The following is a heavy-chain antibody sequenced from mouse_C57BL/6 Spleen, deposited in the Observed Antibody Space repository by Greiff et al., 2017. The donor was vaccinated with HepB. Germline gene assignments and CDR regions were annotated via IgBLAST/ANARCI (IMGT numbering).Heavy chain of an antibody. CDR1: GFTFSSYT. CDR3: ERYGNYDAMDY. J-gene: IGHJ4*01. CDR2: ISGGGGNT. D-gene: IGHD2-10*02. Sequence: EVQLVESGGGLVKPGGSLKLSCAASGFTFSSYTMSWVRQTPEKRLEWVATISGGGGNTYYPDSVKGRFTISRDNAKNTLYLQMSSLRSEDTALYYCERYGNYDAMDYWGQGTSVTVSS. V-gene: IGHV5-9*01.